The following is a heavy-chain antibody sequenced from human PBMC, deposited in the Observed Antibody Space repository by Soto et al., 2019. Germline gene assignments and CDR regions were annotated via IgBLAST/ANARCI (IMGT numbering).Heavy chain of an antibody. D-gene: IGHD2-15*01. J-gene: IGHJ5*02. Sequence: SETLSLTCTVSGGSISSYYWSCIRQPAGKGLEWIGRIYTSGSTNYNPSLKSRVTMSVDTSKNQFSLKLSSVTAADTAVYYCARGGPTGGSYKYNWFDPWGQGTMVTVSS. CDR3: ARGGPTGGSYKYNWFDP. V-gene: IGHV4-4*07. CDR1: GGSISSYY. CDR2: IYTSGST.